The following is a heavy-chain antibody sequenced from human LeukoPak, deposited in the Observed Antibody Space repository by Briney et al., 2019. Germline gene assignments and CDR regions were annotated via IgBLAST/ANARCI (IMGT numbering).Heavy chain of an antibody. V-gene: IGHV3-30*02. CDR2: IRYDGSNK. CDR1: GFTFSSYG. D-gene: IGHD2-2*01. J-gene: IGHJ1*01. CDR3: AKDPGVGYQLLYFQH. Sequence: GGSLRLSCAASGFTFSSYGMHWVRQAPGKGLEWVAFIRYDGSNKYYADSVKGRFTISRDNSKNTLYLQMNSLRAEDTAVYYCAKDPGVGYQLLYFQHWGQGTLVTVSS.